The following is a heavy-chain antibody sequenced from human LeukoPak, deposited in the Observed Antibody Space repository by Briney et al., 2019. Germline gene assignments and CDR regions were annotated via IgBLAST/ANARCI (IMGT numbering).Heavy chain of an antibody. J-gene: IGHJ6*02. D-gene: IGHD4-11*01. CDR2: IYSGGST. Sequence: GGSLKLSCVASGFIVSSYYMTWVRQAPGKGLEWVSVIYSGGSTYYADSVKGRVAISRDNSKNTVFLQMSSVRAEDTAVYYCARSYSNHLFGMDVWGQGTTVTVTS. CDR1: GFIVSSYY. CDR3: ARSYSNHLFGMDV. V-gene: IGHV3-66*01.